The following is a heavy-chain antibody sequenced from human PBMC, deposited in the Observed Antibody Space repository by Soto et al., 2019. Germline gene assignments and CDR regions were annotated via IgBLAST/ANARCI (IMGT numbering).Heavy chain of an antibody. Sequence: PSETLSLTCTVSGGSISSGGYYWSWIRQHPGKGLEWIGYIYHSGSTYYNPSLRSRVIISVDTSKNQFSLKLSSVTAADTAVYYCARHYAPSQFDPWGQGTLVTVSS. J-gene: IGHJ5*02. CDR1: GGSISSGGYY. D-gene: IGHD3-16*01. V-gene: IGHV4-31*03. CDR2: IYHSGST. CDR3: ARHYAPSQFDP.